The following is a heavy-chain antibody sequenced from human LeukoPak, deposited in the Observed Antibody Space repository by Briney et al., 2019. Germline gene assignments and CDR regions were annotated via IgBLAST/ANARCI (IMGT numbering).Heavy chain of an antibody. J-gene: IGHJ4*02. CDR3: ARGRVYYYDSSGYYAFDY. CDR2: INHSGCT. Sequence: SETLSLTCAVYGGSFSGYYWSWIRQPPGKGLEWIGEINHSGCTNYNPSLKSRVTISVDTSKNQFSLKLSSVTAADTAVYYCARGRVYYYDSSGYYAFDYWGQGTLVTVSS. D-gene: IGHD3-22*01. V-gene: IGHV4-34*01. CDR1: GGSFSGYY.